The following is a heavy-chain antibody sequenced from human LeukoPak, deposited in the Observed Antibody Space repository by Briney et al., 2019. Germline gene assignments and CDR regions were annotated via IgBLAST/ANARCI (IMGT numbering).Heavy chain of an antibody. CDR3: ARDIRAVGATLYFDY. V-gene: IGHV3-11*01. J-gene: IGHJ4*02. CDR2: ISQSGADI. D-gene: IGHD1-26*01. Sequence: GGSLRLSCAASGFTFSDYYMRWIRQAPGEGLEWLSFISQSGADIHYADSVRGRFTISRDNAQNSLYLQMNSLRAEDTAVYYCARDIRAVGATLYFDYWGQGALVTVSS. CDR1: GFTFSDYY.